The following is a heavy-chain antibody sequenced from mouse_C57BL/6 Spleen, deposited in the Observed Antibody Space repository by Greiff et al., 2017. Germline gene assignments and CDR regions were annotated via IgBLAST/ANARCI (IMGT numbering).Heavy chain of an antibody. Sequence: VQLQQSGAELVKPGASVKLSCKASGYTFTSYWMHWVKQRPGQGLEWIGMIHPNSGSTNYNEKFKSKATLTVDKSSSTAYMQLSSLTSEDSAVYYCARYYGSRGYFDVWGTGTTVTVSS. CDR1: GYTFTSYW. V-gene: IGHV1-64*01. J-gene: IGHJ1*03. CDR2: IHPNSGST. D-gene: IGHD1-1*01. CDR3: ARYYGSRGYFDV.